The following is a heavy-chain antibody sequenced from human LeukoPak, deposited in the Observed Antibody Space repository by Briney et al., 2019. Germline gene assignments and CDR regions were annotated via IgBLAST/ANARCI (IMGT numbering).Heavy chain of an antibody. D-gene: IGHD3-22*01. J-gene: IGHJ5*02. CDR1: GGSISSGGYY. CDR3: ARQMYYFDSSGSYRGWFDP. CDR2: IYHSGIT. V-gene: IGHV4-31*03. Sequence: PSQTLSLTCTVSGGSISSGGYYWSWIRQHPGKGLEWIGEIYHSGITNYNPSLKSRVTISVEKTKNQFSLKLTSVTAADTAVYYCARQMYYFDSSGSYRGWFDPWGQGTLVTVSS.